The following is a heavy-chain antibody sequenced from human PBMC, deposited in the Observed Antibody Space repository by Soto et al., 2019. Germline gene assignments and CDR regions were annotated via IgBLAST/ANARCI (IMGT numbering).Heavy chain of an antibody. Sequence: EVQLVESGGGLIQPGGSLRLSCAVSGFRVSTNYMNWVRQAAGRGLEWLAVVYANGTTDYADSVKGRFTISRDNSKNTVYLQINSLRAEDTAVYYCARDWGGDAGLYWYFDYWGRGTLVTVSS. V-gene: IGHV3-53*01. CDR2: VYANGTT. D-gene: IGHD3-10*01. CDR1: GFRVSTNY. CDR3: ARDWGGDAGLYWYFDY. J-gene: IGHJ2*01.